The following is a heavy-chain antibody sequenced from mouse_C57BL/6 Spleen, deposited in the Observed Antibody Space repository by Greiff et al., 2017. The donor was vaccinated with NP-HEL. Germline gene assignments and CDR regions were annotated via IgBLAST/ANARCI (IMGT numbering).Heavy chain of an antibody. V-gene: IGHV7-1*01. D-gene: IGHD2-12*01. CDR2: SRNIANDYTT. CDR1: GFTFSDFY. CDR3: ARDGYYSYAMDY. Sequence: EVKVVESGGGLVQSGRSLRLSCATSGFTFSDFYMEWVRQAPGKGLEWIAASRNIANDYTTEYSVSVKGRFIVSRDTSQSILYLQMNALRAEDTAIYYCARDGYYSYAMDYWGQGTSVTVSS. J-gene: IGHJ4*01.